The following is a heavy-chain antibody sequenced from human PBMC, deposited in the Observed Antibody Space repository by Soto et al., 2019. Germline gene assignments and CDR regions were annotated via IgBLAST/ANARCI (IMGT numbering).Heavy chain of an antibody. V-gene: IGHV4-30-4*01. D-gene: IGHD6-6*01. Sequence: SETLSLTCTVSGGSISSGDYYWSWIRQPPGKGLEWIGYIYYSGSTYYNPSLKSRVTISVDTSKNQFSLKLSSVTAADTAVYYCARVRRLYSSSSGPNDYWGQGTPVTVSS. CDR3: ARVRRLYSSSSGPNDY. J-gene: IGHJ4*02. CDR1: GGSISSGDYY. CDR2: IYYSGST.